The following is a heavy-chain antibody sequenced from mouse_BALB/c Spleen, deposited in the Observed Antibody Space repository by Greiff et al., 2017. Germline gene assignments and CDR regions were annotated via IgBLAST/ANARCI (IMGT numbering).Heavy chain of an antibody. V-gene: IGHV1-80*01. Sequence: VQLQQSGAELVRPGSSVKISCKASGYAFSSHWMNWVKQRPGQGLEWIGQIYPGDGDTNYNGKFKGKATLTADKSSSTAYMQLSSLTSEDSAVYFCARDGYDEGGFDYWGQGTTLTVSS. J-gene: IGHJ2*01. CDR2: IYPGDGDT. CDR1: GYAFSSHW. D-gene: IGHD2-2*01. CDR3: ARDGYDEGGFDY.